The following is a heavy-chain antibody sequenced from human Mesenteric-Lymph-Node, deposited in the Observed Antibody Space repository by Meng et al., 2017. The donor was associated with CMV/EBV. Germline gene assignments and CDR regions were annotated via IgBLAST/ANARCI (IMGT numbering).Heavy chain of an antibody. CDR1: GGSVSKGDHS. Sequence: AVSGGSVSKGDHSWSWVRQPPGRGLELLGYIFYTGSTYYNPSLKGRVTMSMDRSKNQFSLKLTSVTAADTAVYYCANDYGSGSYRSDYWGQGTLVTV. CDR3: ANDYGSGSYRSDY. D-gene: IGHD3-10*01. J-gene: IGHJ4*02. V-gene: IGHV4-30-2*01. CDR2: IFYTGST.